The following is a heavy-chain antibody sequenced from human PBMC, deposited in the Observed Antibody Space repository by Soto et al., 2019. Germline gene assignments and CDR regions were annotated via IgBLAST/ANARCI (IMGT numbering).Heavy chain of an antibody. J-gene: IGHJ4*02. CDR1: GYTFTSYA. V-gene: IGHV1-3*01. Sequence: ASVKVSCKASGYTFTSYAMHWVRQAPGQRLEWMGWINAGNGNTKYSQKFQGRVTITRDTSASTAYMELSSLRSEDTAVYYCARDSGAVTTPSRAHDFDYWGQGTLVTVSS. CDR3: ARDSGAVTTPSRAHDFDY. D-gene: IGHD4-4*01. CDR2: INAGNGNT.